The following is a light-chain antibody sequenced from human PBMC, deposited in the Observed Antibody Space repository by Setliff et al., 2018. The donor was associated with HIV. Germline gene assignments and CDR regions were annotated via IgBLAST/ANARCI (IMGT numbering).Light chain of an antibody. Sequence: QSVLTQPPSASGSPGQSVTISCTGTSSDVGGYSYVSWYQQHPGKAPKLIIYEVRNRPSGVSNRFSGSKSGNTASLTISGLQAEDEADYYCISYATTNTLPFGTGTKVTVL. J-gene: IGLJ1*01. CDR3: ISYATTNTLP. V-gene: IGLV2-14*01. CDR1: SSDVGGYSY. CDR2: EVR.